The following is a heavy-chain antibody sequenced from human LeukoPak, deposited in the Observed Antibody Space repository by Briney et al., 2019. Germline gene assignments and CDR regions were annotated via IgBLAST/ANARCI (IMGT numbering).Heavy chain of an antibody. CDR3: ARGYQRPDY. CDR1: GFTFSTYT. CDR2: ISSSSNNI. V-gene: IGHV3-21*01. D-gene: IGHD2-2*01. J-gene: IGHJ4*02. Sequence: GGSLRLSCAASGFTFSTYTMNWVRQAPGKGLEWVSSISSSSNNINYAGSVKGRFTISRDNAMNSVHLQMNNLRVEDTAVYYCARGYQRPDYWGQGTLITVSS.